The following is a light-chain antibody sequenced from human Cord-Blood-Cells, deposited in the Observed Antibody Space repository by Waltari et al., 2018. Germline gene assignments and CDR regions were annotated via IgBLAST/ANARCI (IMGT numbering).Light chain of an antibody. CDR2: EVS. J-gene: IGLJ3*02. V-gene: IGLV2-8*01. Sequence: QSALTQPPSASGSPGQSVTISCTGTSSDVGGYNYVSWYQQHPGKAPKLTIYEVSKLPSGVPDRFSGSKSGNTASLTVSGLQAEDEADYYCSSYAGSNKVFGGGTKLTVL. CDR1: SSDVGGYNY. CDR3: SSYAGSNKV.